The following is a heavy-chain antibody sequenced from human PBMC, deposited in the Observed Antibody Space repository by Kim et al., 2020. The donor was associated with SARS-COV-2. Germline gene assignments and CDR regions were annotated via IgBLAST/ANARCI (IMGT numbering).Heavy chain of an antibody. V-gene: IGHV3-30*04. J-gene: IGHJ4*02. Sequence: GGSLRLSCAASGFTFSSYAMHWVRQAPGKGLEWVAVISYDGSNKYYADSVKGRFTISRDNSKNTLYLQMNSLRAEDTAVYYCARTTKTVAVSRGIFGWGQGTLVTVSS. CDR3: ARTTKTVAVSRGIFG. CDR1: GFTFSSYA. CDR2: ISYDGSNK. D-gene: IGHD6-19*01.